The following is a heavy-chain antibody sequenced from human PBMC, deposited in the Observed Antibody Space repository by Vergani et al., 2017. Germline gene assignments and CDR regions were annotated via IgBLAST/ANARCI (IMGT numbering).Heavy chain of an antibody. CDR3: AGPTYSSSRLVGEAQNGGSGMDV. V-gene: IGHV1-18*01. J-gene: IGHJ6*02. CDR1: GYTFTSYG. CDR2: ISAYNGNT. Sequence: QVQLVQSGAEVKKPGASVKVSCKASGYTFTSYGISWVRQAPGQGLEWMGWISAYNGNTNYAQKLQGRVTMTTDTSTSTAYMELRSLRSDDTAVYYCAGPTYSSSRLVGEAQNGGSGMDVWGQGTTVTVS. D-gene: IGHD6-13*01.